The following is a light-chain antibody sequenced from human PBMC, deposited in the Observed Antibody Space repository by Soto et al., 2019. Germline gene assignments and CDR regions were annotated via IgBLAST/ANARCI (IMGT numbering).Light chain of an antibody. CDR3: QQYNNWPLT. CDR1: QTVNNN. Sequence: EIVMTQSPATMSVSPGERATLSCRASQTVNNNLAWYQQKPGQAPRLLIYGASPRATGIPARFSGSGSGTEFTLTISSLQSEDFAVYYWQQYNNWPLTFGGGTKVEIK. J-gene: IGKJ4*01. CDR2: GAS. V-gene: IGKV3-15*01.